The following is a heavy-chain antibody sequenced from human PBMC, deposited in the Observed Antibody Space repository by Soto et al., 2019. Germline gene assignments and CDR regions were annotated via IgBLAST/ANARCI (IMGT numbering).Heavy chain of an antibody. Sequence: QITLKESGPTLVKPTQTLTLTCTFSGFSLTTRPMGVGWIRQPPGQALEWLVVIYWDDDKRYSPSLKSRLTITKDTSKHQVVLTMANMDPVDTATYYCAHRLSGYTWNDGYFDYWGQGALVTVSS. D-gene: IGHD1-1*01. V-gene: IGHV2-5*02. CDR2: IYWDDDK. CDR1: GFSLTTRPMG. J-gene: IGHJ4*02. CDR3: AHRLSGYTWNDGYFDY.